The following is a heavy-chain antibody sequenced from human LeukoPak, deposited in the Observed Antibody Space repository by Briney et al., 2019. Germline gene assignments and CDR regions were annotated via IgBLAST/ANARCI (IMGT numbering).Heavy chain of an antibody. CDR1: GFTFSNAW. V-gene: IGHV3-15*01. CDR2: IKSKTDGGTT. J-gene: IGHJ6*03. Sequence: PGGSLRLSCAASGFTFSNAWMSWVRQAPGKGLEWVGRIKSKTDGGTTDYAAPVKGRFTISRDDSKNTLYLQMNSLKTEDTAVYYCTTGIHDYYYYYMDVWGKGTTVTISS. CDR3: TTGIHDYYYYYMDV.